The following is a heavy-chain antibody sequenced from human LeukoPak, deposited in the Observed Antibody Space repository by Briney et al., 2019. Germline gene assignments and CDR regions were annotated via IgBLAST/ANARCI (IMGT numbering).Heavy chain of an antibody. CDR1: GYSISSGYF. CDR2: IYHSGST. CDR3: AREGSGSYGFDY. V-gene: IGHV4-38-2*02. Sequence: SETLSLTCTVSGYSISSGYFWGWIRQPPGKGLEWIGSIYHSGSTYYNPSLKSRVTISVDTFKNQFSLKLRSVTAADTAVYYCAREGSGSYGFDYWGQGTLVTVSS. J-gene: IGHJ4*02. D-gene: IGHD3-10*01.